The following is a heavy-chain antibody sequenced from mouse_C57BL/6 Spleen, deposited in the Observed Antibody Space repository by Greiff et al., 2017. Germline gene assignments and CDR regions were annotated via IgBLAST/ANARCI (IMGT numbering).Heavy chain of an antibody. CDR3: ARHTTVVRYFDV. CDR2: IDPSDSET. CDR1: GYTFTSYW. Sequence: QVQLQQPGAELVRPGSSVKLSCKASGYTFTSYWMHWVKQRPIQGLEWIGNIDPSDSETHYNQKFKDKATLTVDKSSSTAYMQLSSLTSEDSAVXYCARHTTVVRYFDVWGTGTTVTVSS. D-gene: IGHD1-1*01. V-gene: IGHV1-52*01. J-gene: IGHJ1*03.